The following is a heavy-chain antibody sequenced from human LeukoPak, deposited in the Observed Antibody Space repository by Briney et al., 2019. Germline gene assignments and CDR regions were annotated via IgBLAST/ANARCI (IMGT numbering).Heavy chain of an antibody. CDR3: AKKNYYFDY. CDR2: ISSSSAYI. V-gene: IGHV3-21*01. Sequence: PGGSLRLSCAASGFTFSDYTMNWVRQAPGKGLEWVSSISSSSAYIYYADSVKGRFTISRDNAKNSLYLEMNSLTVEDTAVYHCAKKNYYFDYWGQGTLVTVSS. CDR1: GFTFSDYT. J-gene: IGHJ4*02. D-gene: IGHD2/OR15-2a*01.